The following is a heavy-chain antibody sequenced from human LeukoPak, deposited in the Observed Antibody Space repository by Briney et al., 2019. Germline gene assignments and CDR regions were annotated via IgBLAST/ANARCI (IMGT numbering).Heavy chain of an antibody. Sequence: GESLKISCMGSGYSFTGYWIGWVRQMPGKGLEWMGIIYPGDSETRYSPSFQGQVTISADKSISTAYLQRSSLKASDTAMYYCARFIAGRGFDYWGQGTLVTVSS. CDR2: IYPGDSET. CDR1: GYSFTGYW. D-gene: IGHD2-15*01. J-gene: IGHJ4*02. V-gene: IGHV5-51*01. CDR3: ARFIAGRGFDY.